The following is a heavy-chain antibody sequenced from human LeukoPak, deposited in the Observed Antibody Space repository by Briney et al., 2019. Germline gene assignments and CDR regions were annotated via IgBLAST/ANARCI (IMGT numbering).Heavy chain of an antibody. J-gene: IGHJ3*02. V-gene: IGHV4-34*01. CDR1: GGSFSGYY. Sequence: SETLSLTCAVYGGSFSGYYWSWIRQPPGKGLQWIGEINHSGSTNYNPSLESRVTISVDTPKNQFSLNLNSVTAADTAMYYCARPTIAAAGRLAFDIWGQGTMVTVSS. CDR2: INHSGST. D-gene: IGHD6-13*01. CDR3: ARPTIAAAGRLAFDI.